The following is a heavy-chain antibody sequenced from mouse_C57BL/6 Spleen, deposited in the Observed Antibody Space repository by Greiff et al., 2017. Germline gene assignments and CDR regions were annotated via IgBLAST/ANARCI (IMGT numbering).Heavy chain of an antibody. CDR2: IYPRSGNT. J-gene: IGHJ2*01. CDR3: ARLGPGYFDY. D-gene: IGHD4-1*01. CDR1: GYTFTSYG. V-gene: IGHV1-81*01. Sequence: VQLQQSGAELARPGASVKLSCKASGYTFTSYGISWVKQRTGQGLEWIGEIYPRSGNTYYNEKFKGKATLTADKYSSTAYMARRSLTSEDSAVYFCARLGPGYFDYWGQGTTLTVSS.